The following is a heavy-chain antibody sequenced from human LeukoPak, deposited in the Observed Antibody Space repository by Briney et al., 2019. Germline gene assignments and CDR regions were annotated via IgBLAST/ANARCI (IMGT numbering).Heavy chain of an antibody. D-gene: IGHD4-17*01. CDR3: AKDHMATVTTVVMDY. J-gene: IGHJ4*02. CDR1: GFTFSSYG. V-gene: IGHV3-30*18. CDR2: ILYDGSDK. Sequence: QPGRSLRLSCAASGFTFSSYGMHWVRQAPGKGLEWVTLILYDGSDKYYADSVKGRFTISRDNSKNTLYLQMNSLRAEDTAVYYCAKDHMATVTTVVMDYWGQGTLVTVSS.